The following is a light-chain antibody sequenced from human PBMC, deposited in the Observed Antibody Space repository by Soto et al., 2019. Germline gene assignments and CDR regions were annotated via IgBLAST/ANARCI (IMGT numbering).Light chain of an antibody. CDR1: QSISNY. V-gene: IGKV1-39*01. Sequence: DLQMTQSPSPLSASVGDRVTITCRASQSISNYLNWYQQKPGKAPKLLMYAASSLQSGVPSRFSGSGSGTDFTLTISSLQPEDFATYYCQQSYSTPRTFGQGTKVKSN. CDR2: AAS. J-gene: IGKJ1*01. CDR3: QQSYSTPRT.